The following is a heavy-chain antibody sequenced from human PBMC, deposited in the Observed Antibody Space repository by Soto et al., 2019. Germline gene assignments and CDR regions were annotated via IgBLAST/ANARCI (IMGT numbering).Heavy chain of an antibody. V-gene: IGHV5-51*01. CDR3: ARPIAVAGYYGMDV. Sequence: GESLKISCKGSGCSFTSYLSGWVRQMPGKGLEWMGIIYPGASDTRYSPSFQGQVTISADKSISTAYLQWSSLKASDTAMYYCARPIAVAGYYGMDVWGQGTTVTVSS. CDR1: GCSFTSYL. CDR2: IYPGASDT. D-gene: IGHD6-19*01. J-gene: IGHJ6*02.